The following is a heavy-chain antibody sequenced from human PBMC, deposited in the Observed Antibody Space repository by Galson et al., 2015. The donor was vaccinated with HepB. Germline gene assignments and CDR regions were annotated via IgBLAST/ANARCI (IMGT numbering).Heavy chain of an antibody. CDR1: GFTFSNYG. D-gene: IGHD3-16*01. V-gene: IGHV3-33*01. CDR2: IWYDGRNK. CDR3: ARRGGSQDPNHFSYYGVDV. Sequence: SLRLSCAASGFTFSNYGMHWVRQAPGKGPEWVASIWYDGRNKLYADSVKGRFTVSRDNSKNMLYLQMSTVTVEDTSVYYCARRGGSQDPNHFSYYGVDVWGQGTTVTVSS. J-gene: IGHJ6*02.